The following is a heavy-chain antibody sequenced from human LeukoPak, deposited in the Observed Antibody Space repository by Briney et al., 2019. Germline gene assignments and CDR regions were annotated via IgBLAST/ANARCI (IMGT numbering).Heavy chain of an antibody. J-gene: IGHJ6*02. CDR1: GFTFSSYG. D-gene: IGHD2-2*01. V-gene: IGHV3-30*03. Sequence: GRSLRLSCAASGFTFSSYGMHWVRQAPGKGLEWVAVISYDGSNKYYADAVKGRFTISRDNSKNTLFLQMNSLRAEDTAVYYCARGGYCSRTTCSNYNGMDVWGQGTTVTVSS. CDR3: ARGGYCSRTTCSNYNGMDV. CDR2: ISYDGSNK.